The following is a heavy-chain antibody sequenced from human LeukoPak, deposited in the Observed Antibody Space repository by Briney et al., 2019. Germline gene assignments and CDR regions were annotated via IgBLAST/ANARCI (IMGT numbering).Heavy chain of an antibody. J-gene: IGHJ4*02. Sequence: GGSLRLSCAASGFTFSSYGMHWVRQAPGKGLEWVAVISYDGSNKYYADSVKGRFTISRDNSKNTLYLQMNSLRAEDTAVYYCARDSGEGSGWHTYPSYWGQGTLVTVSS. CDR2: ISYDGSNK. CDR1: GFTFSSYG. CDR3: ARDSGEGSGWHTYPSY. D-gene: IGHD6-19*01. V-gene: IGHV3-30*06.